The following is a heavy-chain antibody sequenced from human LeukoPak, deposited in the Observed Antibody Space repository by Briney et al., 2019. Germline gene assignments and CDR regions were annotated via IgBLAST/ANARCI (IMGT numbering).Heavy chain of an antibody. CDR1: GGSISRNTYC. CDR3: ARDLNRRGEFDY. D-gene: IGHD3-10*01. CDR2: VYSTGNT. J-gene: IGHJ4*02. V-gene: IGHV4-39*07. Sequence: PSETLSLTCTVSGGSISRNTYCWGWIRQPPGEGLEWIASVYSTGNTFYNPSLKSGVTISVDTSKNQFSLRLSAVTAADTAVYYWARDLNRRGEFDYGGQGPPVPVSS.